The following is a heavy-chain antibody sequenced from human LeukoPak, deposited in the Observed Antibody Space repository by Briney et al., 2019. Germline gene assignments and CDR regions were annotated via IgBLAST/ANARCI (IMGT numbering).Heavy chain of an antibody. V-gene: IGHV1-69*13. CDR2: IIPIFDTA. Sequence: GASVKVSCKASRGTFSSYAISWVRQAPGQGLEWMGGIIPIFDTANYAQKFQGRVTITADESTSTAYMELSSLRSEDTAVYYCARDLHSSSWYTEVCWGQGTLVTVSS. D-gene: IGHD6-13*01. J-gene: IGHJ4*02. CDR1: RGTFSSYA. CDR3: ARDLHSSSWYTEVC.